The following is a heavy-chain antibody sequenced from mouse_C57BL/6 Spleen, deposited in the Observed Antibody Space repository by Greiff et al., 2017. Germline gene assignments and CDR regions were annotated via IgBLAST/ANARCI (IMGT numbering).Heavy chain of an antibody. CDR2: IHPNSGST. Sequence: QVQLQQPGAELVKPGASVKLSCKASGYTFTSYWMHWVKQRPGQGLEWIGMIHPNSGSTNYNEKFKSKATLTVDKSSSTAYMQLSSLTSEDSAVYYCAIFITTLVAYYFDYWGQGTTLTVSS. J-gene: IGHJ2*01. D-gene: IGHD1-1*01. CDR1: GYTFTSYW. CDR3: AIFITTLVAYYFDY. V-gene: IGHV1-64*01.